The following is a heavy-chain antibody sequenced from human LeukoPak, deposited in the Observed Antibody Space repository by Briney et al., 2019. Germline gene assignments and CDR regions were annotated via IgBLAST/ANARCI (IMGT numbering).Heavy chain of an antibody. CDR2: ISGSGDNT. J-gene: IGHJ6*03. Sequence: GGSPRLSCAASGFTFSSYAMTWVRQAPGKGLEWVSSISGSGDNTCYVDSLKGRFTISRDNSENTLYLQMNSLRAEDTAIYYCAKESVDARGYMDVWGKGTTVTVSS. V-gene: IGHV3-23*01. CDR3: AKESVDARGYMDV. D-gene: IGHD2-2*01. CDR1: GFTFSSYA.